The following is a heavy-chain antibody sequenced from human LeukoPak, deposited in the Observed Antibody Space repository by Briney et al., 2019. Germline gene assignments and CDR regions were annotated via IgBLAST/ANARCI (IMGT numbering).Heavy chain of an antibody. CDR2: ISSSSSYI. Sequence: PGGSLRLSCAASGFTFSSYSMNWVRQAPGKGLEWVSSISSSSSYIYYADSVKGRFTISRDNAKNSPYLKMNSLRAEDTAVYYCARDTQSRNYGDYGNDAFDIWGQGTMVTVSS. CDR3: ARDTQSRNYGDYGNDAFDI. V-gene: IGHV3-21*01. D-gene: IGHD4-17*01. CDR1: GFTFSSYS. J-gene: IGHJ3*02.